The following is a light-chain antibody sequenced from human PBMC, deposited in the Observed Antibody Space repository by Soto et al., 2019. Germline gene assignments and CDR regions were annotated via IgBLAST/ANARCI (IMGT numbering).Light chain of an antibody. J-gene: IGKJ4*01. CDR1: QSISSW. V-gene: IGKV1-5*03. CDR2: KAS. Sequence: DSQMTQYPSTLSASVGDRVTITCRASQSISSWLAWYQQKPGKAPNLLISKASTLHSGVPPRFSGSGSGTEFTLTICSLQPDDFATYYCQQYESYPMTFGGGTKVEIK. CDR3: QQYESYPMT.